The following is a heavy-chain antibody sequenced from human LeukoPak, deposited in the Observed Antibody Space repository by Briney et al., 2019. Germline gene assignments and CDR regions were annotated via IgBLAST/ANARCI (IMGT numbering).Heavy chain of an antibody. CDR2: IEVDGSEK. V-gene: IGHV3-7*01. D-gene: IGHD3-10*01. Sequence: GGSLRLSCAASGFTFSSHWMTWVRQAPGKGLEWVANIEVDGSEKYYGASMKGRVTISRDNAKNSLYLQLNSLRVEDTAVFYCARERVEVTSLLMGRGFGFDIWGQGTMVTVSS. J-gene: IGHJ3*02. CDR1: GFTFSSHW. CDR3: ARERVEVTSLLMGRGFGFDI.